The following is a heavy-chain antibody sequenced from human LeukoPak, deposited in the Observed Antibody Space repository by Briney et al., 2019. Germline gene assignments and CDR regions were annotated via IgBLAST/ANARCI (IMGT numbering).Heavy chain of an antibody. CDR3: ARGGYCSGGTCYRFNAFDI. CDR1: GFTFSSHE. Sequence: GGSLRLSCVVSGFTFSSHEMNWVRQAPGKGMEWVSYISSSGRTIYADSVKARYVISRDNAKNSLYLQMNSLRVEDTAVYYCARGGYCSGGTCYRFNAFDIWGQGTMVTVSS. D-gene: IGHD2-15*01. V-gene: IGHV3-48*03. CDR2: ISSSGRTI. J-gene: IGHJ3*02.